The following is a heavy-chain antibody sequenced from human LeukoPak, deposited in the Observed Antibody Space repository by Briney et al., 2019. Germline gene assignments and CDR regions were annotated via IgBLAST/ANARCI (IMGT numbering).Heavy chain of an antibody. CDR3: ARGVRYFDY. Sequence: PSETLSLTCTVSGGSISSSTYYWGWIRQPPGKGLEWIGSIYSSGITFYDSSLKSRVIISVETSKNQFSLNLRSVSASDTAVYYCARGVRYFDYWGQGTLVTVSS. V-gene: IGHV4-39*01. CDR2: IYSSGIT. CDR1: GGSISSSTYY. J-gene: IGHJ4*02.